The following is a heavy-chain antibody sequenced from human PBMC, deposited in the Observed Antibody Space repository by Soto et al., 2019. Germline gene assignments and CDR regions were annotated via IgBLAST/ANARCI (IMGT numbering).Heavy chain of an antibody. CDR3: AKSGGLWFPPDY. D-gene: IGHD3-10*01. V-gene: IGHV3-30-3*02. Sequence: SLRLSCAASGFTFSSYAMHWVRQAPGKGLEWVAVISYDGSNKYYADSVKGRFTISRDNSKNTLYLQMNSLRAEDMAVYYCAKSGGLWFPPDYCGQGTLVTVSS. J-gene: IGHJ4*02. CDR2: ISYDGSNK. CDR1: GFTFSSYA.